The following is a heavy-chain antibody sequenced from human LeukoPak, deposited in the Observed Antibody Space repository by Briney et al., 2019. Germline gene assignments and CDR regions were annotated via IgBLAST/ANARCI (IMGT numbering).Heavy chain of an antibody. CDR3: AKDQGSRITMIRGVMSHFGMDV. V-gene: IGHV3-48*01. Sequence: GGSLRLSCAASGFTFSSYSMNWVRQAPGKGLEWVSYISSSSSTIYYADSVKGRFTISRDNAKNSLYLQMNSLRAEDTAVYYCAKDQGSRITMIRGVMSHFGMDVWGQGTTVTVSS. CDR2: ISSSSSTI. J-gene: IGHJ6*02. D-gene: IGHD3-10*01. CDR1: GFTFSSYS.